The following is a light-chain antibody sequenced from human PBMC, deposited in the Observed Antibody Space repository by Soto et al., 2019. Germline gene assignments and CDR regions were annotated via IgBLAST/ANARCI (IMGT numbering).Light chain of an antibody. Sequence: EIVLTQSPGTLSLSPGERATLSCRASQSVSSSYLAWYQQKPGQAPRLLIYAASTRATGIPARFSGSGSGTDLTLTISRLEPEDFAVYYCQQYGSSLRAFGPGTKAEIK. CDR1: QSVSSSY. V-gene: IGKV3-20*01. J-gene: IGKJ1*01. CDR2: AAS. CDR3: QQYGSSLRA.